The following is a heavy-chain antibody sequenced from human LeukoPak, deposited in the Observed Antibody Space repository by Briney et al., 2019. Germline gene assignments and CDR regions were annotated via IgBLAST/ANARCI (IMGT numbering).Heavy chain of an antibody. CDR3: ATQYYDFWSGYPLSYYYYYMDV. D-gene: IGHD3-3*01. V-gene: IGHV4-61*02. CDR2: IYTSGST. CDR1: GGSISSGSYY. J-gene: IGHJ6*03. Sequence: SETLSLTCTVSGGSISSGSYYWSWIRQPAGKGLEWIGRIYTSGSTNYNPSLKSRVTISVDPSKNQFSLKLSSVTAADTAVYYCATQYYDFWSGYPLSYYYYYMDVWGKGTTVTVSS.